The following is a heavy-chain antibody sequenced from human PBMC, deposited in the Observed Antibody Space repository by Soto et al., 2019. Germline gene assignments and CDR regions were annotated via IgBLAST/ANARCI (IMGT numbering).Heavy chain of an antibody. J-gene: IGHJ5*02. Sequence: GGSLRLSCAASGFTFSSYGMHWVRQAPGKGLEWVAVIWYDGSNKYYADSVKGRFTIFRDNSKNTLYLQMNSLRAEDTAVYYCARPYSSSWYGWFDPWGQGTLVTVSS. D-gene: IGHD6-13*01. CDR1: GFTFSSYG. V-gene: IGHV3-33*01. CDR2: IWYDGSNK. CDR3: ARPYSSSWYGWFDP.